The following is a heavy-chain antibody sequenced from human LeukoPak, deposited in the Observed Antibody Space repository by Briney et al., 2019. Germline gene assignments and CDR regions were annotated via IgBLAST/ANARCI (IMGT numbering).Heavy chain of an antibody. CDR3: ARGAGSSSSHDAFDI. CDR2: IIPILGIA. J-gene: IGHJ3*02. D-gene: IGHD6-6*01. V-gene: IGHV1-69*04. CDR1: GGTFSSYA. Sequence: SVKVSCKASGGTFSSYAISWVRQAPGQGLEWMGRIIPILGIANYAQKFQGRVTITADKSTSTAYMELRSLRSDDTAVYYCARGAGSSSSHDAFDIWGQGTMVTVSS.